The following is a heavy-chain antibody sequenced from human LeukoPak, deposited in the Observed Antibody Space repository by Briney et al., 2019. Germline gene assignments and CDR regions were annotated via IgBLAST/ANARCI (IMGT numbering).Heavy chain of an antibody. CDR1: GGSISSYY. CDR2: IYYSGST. V-gene: IGHV4-59*01. Sequence: SETLSLTCTVSGGSISSYYWGWIRQPPGKGLEWIGYIYYSGSTNYNPSLKSRVTISVDTSKNQFSLKLSSVTAADTAVYYCARAQYYYDSSGYSGYNWFDPWGQGTLVTVSS. J-gene: IGHJ5*02. CDR3: ARAQYYYDSSGYSGYNWFDP. D-gene: IGHD3-22*01.